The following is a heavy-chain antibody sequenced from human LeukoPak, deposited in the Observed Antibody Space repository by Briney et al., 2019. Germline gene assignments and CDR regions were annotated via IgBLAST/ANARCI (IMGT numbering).Heavy chain of an antibody. CDR3: ARSGSSGYYYYYGMDV. CDR2: INHSGST. CDR1: GGSFSGYY. Sequence: SETLSLTCAVYGGSFSGYYWSWIRQPPGKGLEWIGEINHSGSTNYNPSLKSRVTISVDTSKNQFSLKLGSVTAADTAVYYCARSGSSGYYYYYGMDVWGQGTTVTVSS. J-gene: IGHJ6*02. V-gene: IGHV4-34*01. D-gene: IGHD6-19*01.